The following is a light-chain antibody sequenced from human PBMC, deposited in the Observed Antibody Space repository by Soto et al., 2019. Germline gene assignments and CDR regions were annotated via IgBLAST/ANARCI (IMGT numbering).Light chain of an antibody. Sequence: DIQMTQSPSTLSASVGDRVTITCRASQSISSWLAWYQQKLGKAPKFLIYDASNLESGVPSRFSGSGSGTEFTLTISSLQPDDFATYYCQQYNSYSLTLGQGTKVDIK. CDR2: DAS. V-gene: IGKV1-5*01. CDR1: QSISSW. J-gene: IGKJ1*01. CDR3: QQYNSYSLT.